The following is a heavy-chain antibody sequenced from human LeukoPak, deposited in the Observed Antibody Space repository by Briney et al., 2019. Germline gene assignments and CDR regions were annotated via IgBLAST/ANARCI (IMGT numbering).Heavy chain of an antibody. CDR1: GFTFSSYG. D-gene: IGHD3-22*01. CDR3: ARPYYDSSGYYYWGNAFDI. J-gene: IGHJ3*02. CDR2: IWYDGSNK. V-gene: IGHV3-33*01. Sequence: GGSLRLSCAASGFTFSSYGMHWVRQAPGKGLEWVAVIWYDGSNKYYADSVKGRFTISRDNSKSTLYLQMNSLRAEDTAVYYCARPYYDSSGYYYWGNAFDIWGQGTMVTVSS.